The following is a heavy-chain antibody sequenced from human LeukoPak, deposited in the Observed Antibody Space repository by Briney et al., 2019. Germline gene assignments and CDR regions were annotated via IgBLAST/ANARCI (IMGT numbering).Heavy chain of an antibody. CDR3: ARGLSDSWFYFAS. D-gene: IGHD6-13*01. V-gene: IGHV3-74*01. Sequence: PGGSLRLSCTASGFTFSSNWMHWVRQVPGKGPVWVSRINYDGTSISYAESVKGRFTISRDNVKNTLYLQMNSLRAEDTAVYHCARGLSDSWFYFASWGQGTLVTVSS. CDR2: INYDGTSI. J-gene: IGHJ4*02. CDR1: GFTFSSNW.